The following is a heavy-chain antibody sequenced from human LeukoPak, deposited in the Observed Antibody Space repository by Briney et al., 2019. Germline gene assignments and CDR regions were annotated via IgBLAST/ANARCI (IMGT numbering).Heavy chain of an antibody. D-gene: IGHD2-2*01. CDR3: ARGEEVLGYCSSTSCYAFDY. CDR2: ISSNGGST. Sequence: GGSLRLSCAASGFTFSSYAMHWVRQAPGKGLEYVSAISSNGGSTYYANSVKGRFTISSDNSKNTLYLQMGSLRAEDMAVYYCARGEEVLGYCSSTSCYAFDYWGQGTLVTVSS. J-gene: IGHJ4*02. CDR1: GFTFSSYA. V-gene: IGHV3-64*01.